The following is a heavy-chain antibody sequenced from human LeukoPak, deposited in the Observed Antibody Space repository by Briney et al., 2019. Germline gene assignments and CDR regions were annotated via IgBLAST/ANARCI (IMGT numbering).Heavy chain of an antibody. J-gene: IGHJ4*02. CDR1: GGSISSYY. D-gene: IGHD5-18*01. Sequence: SETLSLTCSVSGGSISSYYWSWIRQPPGKGLECIGYIYYSGSSNYNPSLKSRVTISVDTSKNQFSLKLSFVTAADTAVYYCARRGYSYGYVFDYWGQGTLVTVSS. CDR3: ARRGYSYGYVFDY. CDR2: IYYSGSS. V-gene: IGHV4-59*08.